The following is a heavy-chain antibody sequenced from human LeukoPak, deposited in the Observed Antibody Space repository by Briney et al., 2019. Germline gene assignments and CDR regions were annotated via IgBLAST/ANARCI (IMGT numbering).Heavy chain of an antibody. J-gene: IGHJ6*03. D-gene: IGHD2-21*02. CDR2: ISGVRTYI. CDR3: AREGGDGDYYYYMDV. V-gene: IGHV3-21*01. CDR1: GFTFTDYS. Sequence: GGSLGLSCSASGFTFTDYSMSWVRQAPGKGLEWVSIISGVRTYIYYADSVKGRFTVSRDNAKSSLYLQMTSLRAEDTAVYFRAREGGDGDYYYYMDVWGKGTTVTVSS.